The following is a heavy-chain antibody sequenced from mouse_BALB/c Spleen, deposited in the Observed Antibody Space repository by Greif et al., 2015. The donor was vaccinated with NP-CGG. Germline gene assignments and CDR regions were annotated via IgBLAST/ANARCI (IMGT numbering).Heavy chain of an antibody. J-gene: IGHJ4*01. CDR1: GFSLTSYG. D-gene: IGHD3-2*01. V-gene: IGHV2-9*02. CDR2: IWAGGST. CDR3: ARELDSSGYDPLYYAMDY. Sequence: VQLQQSGPGLVAPSQSLSITCTVSGFSLTSYGVHWVRQPPGKGLEWLGVIWAGGSTNYNSALMSRLSISKDNSKSQVFLKMNSLQTDDTAMYYCARELDSSGYDPLYYAMDYWGQGTSVTVSS.